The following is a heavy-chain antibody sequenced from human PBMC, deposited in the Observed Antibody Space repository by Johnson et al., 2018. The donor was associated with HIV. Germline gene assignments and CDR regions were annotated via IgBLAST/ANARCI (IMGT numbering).Heavy chain of an antibody. J-gene: IGHJ3*02. Sequence: VQLVESGGGLVQPGGSLRLSCAAPGFTFSSYAMSWVRQAPGKGLEWVSVISGSGCTTYYADSVKGRFTISRDNSKNTLYLQMNSLRAEDTAVYYCAKLPGSGYYLDAFDIWGQGTMVTVSS. CDR3: AKLPGSGYYLDAFDI. CDR2: ISGSGCTT. D-gene: IGHD3-22*01. V-gene: IGHV3-23*04. CDR1: GFTFSSYA.